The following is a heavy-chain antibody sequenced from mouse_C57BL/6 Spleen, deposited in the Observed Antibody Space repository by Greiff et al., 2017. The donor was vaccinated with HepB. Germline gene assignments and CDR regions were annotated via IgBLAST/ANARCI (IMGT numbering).Heavy chain of an antibody. D-gene: IGHD1-1*02. CDR3: AREDYGACAY. Sequence: EVQLQQSGPELVKPGASVKISCKASGYTFTDYYMNWVKQSHGKSLEWIGDINPNNGGTSYNQKFKGKATLTVDKSSSTAYMELRSLTSEDSAVYYCAREDYGACAYWGQGTLVTVSA. V-gene: IGHV1-26*01. CDR1: GYTFTDYY. J-gene: IGHJ3*01. CDR2: INPNNGGT.